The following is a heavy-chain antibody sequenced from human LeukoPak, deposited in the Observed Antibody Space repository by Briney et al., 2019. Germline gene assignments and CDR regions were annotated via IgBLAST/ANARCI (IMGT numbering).Heavy chain of an antibody. CDR3: ARAGRDPDYYDSSGYIPILDY. Sequence: SETLSLTCAVYGGSFSGYYWSWNRQPPGQGLEGSGEINHSGSTNSNPSLKSRVTISVDTSKNQFSLQLSSVTAADTAVYYCARAGRDPDYYDSSGYIPILDYWGQGTLVTVSS. J-gene: IGHJ4*02. CDR2: INHSGST. D-gene: IGHD3-22*01. V-gene: IGHV4-34*01. CDR1: GGSFSGYY.